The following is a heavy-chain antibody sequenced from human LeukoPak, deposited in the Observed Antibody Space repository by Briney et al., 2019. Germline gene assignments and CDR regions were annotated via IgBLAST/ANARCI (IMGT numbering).Heavy chain of an antibody. Sequence: GGSLRLSCAVSGFTFSSSSLNWVRQAPGKGLEWVSSITRQSTYIYYADSMKGRFTISRASAKNSLYLQMNSLRADDTAVYYCARDAPADYGGIDYWGQGTLVTVSS. D-gene: IGHD4-23*01. J-gene: IGHJ4*02. CDR1: GFTFSSSS. CDR3: ARDAPADYGGIDY. CDR2: ITRQSTYI. V-gene: IGHV3-21*04.